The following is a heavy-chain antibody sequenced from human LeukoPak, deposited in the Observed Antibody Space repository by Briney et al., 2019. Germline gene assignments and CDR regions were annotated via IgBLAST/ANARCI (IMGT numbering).Heavy chain of an antibody. CDR2: INHSGST. CDR3: ARGVIRWKPANDAFDI. D-gene: IGHD4-23*01. V-gene: IGHV4-34*01. CDR1: GGSISSYY. Sequence: SSETLSLTCTVSGGSISSYYWSWIRQPPGKGLEWIGEINHSGSTNYNPSLKSRVTISVDTSKNQFSLKLSSVTAADTAVYYCARGVIRWKPANDAFDIWGQGTMVTVSS. J-gene: IGHJ3*02.